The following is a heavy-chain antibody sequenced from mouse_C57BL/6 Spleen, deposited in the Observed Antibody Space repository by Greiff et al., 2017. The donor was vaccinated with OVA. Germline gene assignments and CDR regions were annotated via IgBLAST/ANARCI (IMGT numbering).Heavy chain of an antibody. CDR2: IWRDGST. CDR1: GFSFTSYS. CDR3: AREVPYYSNYAMDY. J-gene: IGHJ4*01. Sequence: VQLQESGPGLVAPSQCLSISCTASGFSFTSYSVHWVRQPTGKGLEWLVVIWRDGSTTYNSALKSRQSISKDNSKSQVVLKMNRLQTDVTALYYGAREVPYYSNYAMDYWGQGTSVTVSS. V-gene: IGHV2-6*03. D-gene: IGHD2-12*01.